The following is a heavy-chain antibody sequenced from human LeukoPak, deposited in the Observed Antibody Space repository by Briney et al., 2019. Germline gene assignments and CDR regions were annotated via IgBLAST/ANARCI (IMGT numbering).Heavy chain of an antibody. CDR2: ISYDGSNK. J-gene: IGHJ4*02. V-gene: IGHV3-30*18. CDR3: AKDLGTTVVTPY. D-gene: IGHD4-23*01. CDR1: GFTFSSYG. Sequence: GGSLRLSCAASGFTFSSYGMHWVRQAPGKGLEWVAVISYDGSNKYYADSVKGRSTISRDNSKNTLYLQMNSLRAEDTAVYYCAKDLGTTVVTPYWGQGTLVTVSS.